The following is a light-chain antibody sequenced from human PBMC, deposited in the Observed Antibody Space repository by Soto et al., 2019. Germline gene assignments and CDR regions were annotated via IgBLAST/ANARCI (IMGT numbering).Light chain of an antibody. V-gene: IGKV1-5*01. J-gene: IGKJ4*01. CDR3: QQYYSYSPLT. CDR2: DAS. CDR1: QSISSW. Sequence: DIQMTQSPSTLSAFVGDRVTITCRASQSISSWLAWYQQKPGKAPKRLIYDASSLESGVPSRFSGSGSGTEFTLTISSLQTDDFATYYCQQYYSYSPLTFGGGTKVDI.